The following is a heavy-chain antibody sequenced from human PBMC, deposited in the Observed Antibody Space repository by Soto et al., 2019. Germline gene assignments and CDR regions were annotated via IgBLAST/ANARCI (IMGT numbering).Heavy chain of an antibody. D-gene: IGHD3-22*01. V-gene: IGHV1-2*02. CDR2: INPNSGGT. CDR3: ARVVSMIVVVGEGAFDI. CDR1: GYTFTGYY. J-gene: IGHJ3*02. Sequence: RASVKVSCKASGYTFTGYYMHWVRQAPGQGLEWMGWINPNSGGTNYAQKFQGRVTMTRDTSISTAYMELSRLRSDDTAVYYCARVVSMIVVVGEGAFDIWGQGTMVTV.